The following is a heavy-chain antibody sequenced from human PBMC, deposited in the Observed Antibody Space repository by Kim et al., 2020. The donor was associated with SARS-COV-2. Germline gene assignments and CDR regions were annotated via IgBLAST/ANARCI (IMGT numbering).Heavy chain of an antibody. CDR3: AKDFEWRRMYYYEPTRYSYFDS. J-gene: IGHJ4*02. CDR1: GFNFANFA. Sequence: GGSLRLSCSTSGFNFANFAMNWVRQSPGKGLEWVAGISGSGGSTHYADSVKGRFTISRDTSKNTLYLQLNALRGEDTAVYYCAKDFEWRRMYYYEPTRYSYFDSWGQGTLVTVSS. CDR2: ISGSGGST. D-gene: IGHD3-22*01. V-gene: IGHV3-23*01.